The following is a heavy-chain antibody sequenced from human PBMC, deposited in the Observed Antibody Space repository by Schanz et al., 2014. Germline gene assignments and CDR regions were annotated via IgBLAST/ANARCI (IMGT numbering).Heavy chain of an antibody. CDR3: ARGPSQGYSYGHNIGAYYYGMDV. CDR2: IVPVLAIA. V-gene: IGHV1-69*02. CDR1: GGTFSSDT. J-gene: IGHJ6*02. Sequence: QVHLVQSGAEVKKPGSSVKVSCKASGGTFSSDTFSWVRQAPGQGLEWMGRIVPVLAIADYAQKFQGRVTITADKSTSTASMELSSLRSEDTAVYYCARGPSQGYSYGHNIGAYYYGMDVWGQGTTVTGSS. D-gene: IGHD5-18*01.